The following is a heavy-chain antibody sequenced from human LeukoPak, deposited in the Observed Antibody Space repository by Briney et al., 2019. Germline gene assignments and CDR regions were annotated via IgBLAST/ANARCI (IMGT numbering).Heavy chain of an antibody. J-gene: IGHJ4*02. V-gene: IGHV3-23*01. CDR1: GFTFSSYA. CDR2: ISAGGVDT. Sequence: GGSLRLSCAASGFTFSSYAMSWVRQAPGKGLEWVSAISAGGVDTFYADSVRGRFTISRDNSKSTLYLQMNSLRAEDTAVYYCANAPTTVTTPLLYWGQGTLVTVSS. CDR3: ANAPTTVTTPLLY. D-gene: IGHD4-17*01.